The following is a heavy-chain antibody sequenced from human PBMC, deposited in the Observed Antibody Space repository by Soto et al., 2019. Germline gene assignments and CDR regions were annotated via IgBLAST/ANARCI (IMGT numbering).Heavy chain of an antibody. J-gene: IGHJ3*01. V-gene: IGHV3-23*01. D-gene: IGHD4-17*01. CDR1: EFTFSDYA. Sequence: EVQQLESGGGLVQPGGSLRLSCAAAEFTFSDYAMTWVRLAPGRGLEWVSSITANGDYAQYRDSVKGRFSVSRDNSRSTLFLQMESLRDEDTAIYFGGRDPNGDYVGAFEVWGRGTMVTVSS. CDR3: GRDPNGDYVGAFEV. CDR2: ITANGDYA.